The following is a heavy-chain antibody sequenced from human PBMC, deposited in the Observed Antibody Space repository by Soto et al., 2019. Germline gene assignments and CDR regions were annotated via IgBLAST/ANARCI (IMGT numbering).Heavy chain of an antibody. Sequence: EVQLLESGGGLVQPGGSLRLSCAASGFTFSSYAMSWVRQAPGKGLEWVSAISGSGGSTYYADSVKGRFTISRDNSKNTLYLQMNSLRAEDTAVYYCAKDITIFGVPHPNDWFAPWGQGTLVTVSS. CDR1: GFTFSSYA. CDR2: ISGSGGST. CDR3: AKDITIFGVPHPNDWFAP. D-gene: IGHD3-3*01. V-gene: IGHV3-23*01. J-gene: IGHJ5*02.